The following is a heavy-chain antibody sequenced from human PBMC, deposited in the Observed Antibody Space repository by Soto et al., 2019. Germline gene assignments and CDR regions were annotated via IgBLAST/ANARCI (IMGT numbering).Heavy chain of an antibody. D-gene: IGHD3-22*01. J-gene: IGHJ5*02. Sequence: SVKVSCKASGGTFSSYAISWVRQAPGQGLEWMGGIIPIFGTANYAQKFQGRVTITADESTSTAYMELSSLRSEDTAVYYCASTPPWASYYDSSGYYLNWFDPWGQGTLVTVSS. CDR3: ASTPPWASYYDSSGYYLNWFDP. CDR2: IIPIFGTA. CDR1: GGTFSSYA. V-gene: IGHV1-69*13.